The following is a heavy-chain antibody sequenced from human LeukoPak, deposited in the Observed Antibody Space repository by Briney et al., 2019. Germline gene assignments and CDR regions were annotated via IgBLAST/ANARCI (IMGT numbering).Heavy chain of an antibody. V-gene: IGHV3-48*01. CDR3: ARGDVVVPAARFDP. D-gene: IGHD2-2*01. CDR2: IKGGSRTI. Sequence: PGGSLRLSCAASGFTFSSYSMNWVRQAPGKGLEWISYIKGGSRTIYYADSVKGRFTISRDNGKNSLYLQMNSLRAEDTAVYYCARGDVVVPAARFDPWGQGTLVTVSS. J-gene: IGHJ5*02. CDR1: GFTFSSYS.